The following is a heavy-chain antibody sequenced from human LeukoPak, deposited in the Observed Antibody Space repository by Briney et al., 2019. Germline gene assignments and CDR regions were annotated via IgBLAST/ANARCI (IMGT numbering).Heavy chain of an antibody. CDR2: INPNSGDT. CDR1: GYTFTGYY. Sequence: GASVKVSCKASGYTFTGYYMHWVRQAPGQVLEWMGWINPNSGDTNYAQKFQGRVTMTRDTSISTAYMDLSRLRSDDTAVYYCARGNYCSGGSCYDGAFDYWGQGTLVTVSS. V-gene: IGHV1-2*02. J-gene: IGHJ4*02. D-gene: IGHD2-15*01. CDR3: ARGNYCSGGSCYDGAFDY.